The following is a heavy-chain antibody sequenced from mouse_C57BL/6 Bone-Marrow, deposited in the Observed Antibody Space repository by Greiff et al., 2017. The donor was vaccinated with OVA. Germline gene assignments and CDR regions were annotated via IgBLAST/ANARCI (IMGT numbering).Heavy chain of an antibody. V-gene: IGHV1-64*01. J-gene: IGHJ3*01. CDR1: GYTFTSYW. Sequence: QVQLQQPGAELVKPGASVKLSCKASGYTFTSYWMHWVKQRPGQGLEWIGMIHPNSGSTNYNEQFKSKATLTVDKSSSTAYMQLSSLTSEDAAVYSCASGTYYYGSRGLAYWGQGTLVTVSA. CDR2: IHPNSGST. CDR3: ASGTYYYGSRGLAY. D-gene: IGHD1-1*01.